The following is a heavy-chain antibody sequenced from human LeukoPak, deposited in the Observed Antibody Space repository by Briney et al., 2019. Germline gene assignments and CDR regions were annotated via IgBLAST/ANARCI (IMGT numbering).Heavy chain of an antibody. Sequence: PSGTLSLTCGVSGGSFSGHYWNWIRQRPGKGLEWIGDINNRGSTSYNPSFKSAVTISVDPSKNQFSLKVHSVTAADTAIYYCARDRFCSDGVCFKGTFDFWGLGTLVIVSP. CDR1: GGSFSGHY. D-gene: IGHD2-8*01. V-gene: IGHV4-34*01. CDR2: INNRGST. CDR3: ARDRFCSDGVCFKGTFDF. J-gene: IGHJ4*02.